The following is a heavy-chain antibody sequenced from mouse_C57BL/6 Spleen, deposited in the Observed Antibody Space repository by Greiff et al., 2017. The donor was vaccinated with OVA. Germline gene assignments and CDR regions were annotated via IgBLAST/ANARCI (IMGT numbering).Heavy chain of an antibody. Sequence: EVMLVESEGGLVQPGSSMKLSCTASGFTFSDYYMAWVRQVPEKGLEWVANINYDGSSTYYLDSLKSRFIISRDNAKNILYLQMSSLKSEDTATYYCARDRRYLVSYYAMDYWGQGTSVTVSS. D-gene: IGHD5-1*01. J-gene: IGHJ4*01. CDR2: INYDGSST. V-gene: IGHV5-16*01. CDR1: GFTFSDYY. CDR3: ARDRRYLVSYYAMDY.